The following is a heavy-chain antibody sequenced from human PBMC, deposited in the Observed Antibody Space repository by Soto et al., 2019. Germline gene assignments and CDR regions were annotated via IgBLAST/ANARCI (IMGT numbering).Heavy chain of an antibody. Sequence: ASVKVSCKASGGTFSSYTISWVRQAPGQGLEWMGRIIPILGIANYAQKFQGRVTITADKSTSTAYMELSSLRSEDTAVYYCARNAGTDGTGDLFDYWGQGTLVTVSS. CDR1: GGTFSSYT. D-gene: IGHD7-27*01. CDR2: IIPILGIA. J-gene: IGHJ4*02. CDR3: ARNAGTDGTGDLFDY. V-gene: IGHV1-69*02.